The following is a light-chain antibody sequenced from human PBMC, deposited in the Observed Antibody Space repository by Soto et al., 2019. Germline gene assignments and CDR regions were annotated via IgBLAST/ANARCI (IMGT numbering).Light chain of an antibody. CDR3: LLTCPDTLV. Sequence: QAVVTQEPSLTVSPGETVTLTCGSSTGAVTSSHFPYWFQQKAGQAPRTLICDTNNKHSRTPARFSGSLLEGKAALTLSGAQPEDEADYYCLLTCPDTLVFGTGTKLTVL. V-gene: IGLV7-46*01. CDR1: TGAVTSSHF. CDR2: DTN. J-gene: IGLJ1*01.